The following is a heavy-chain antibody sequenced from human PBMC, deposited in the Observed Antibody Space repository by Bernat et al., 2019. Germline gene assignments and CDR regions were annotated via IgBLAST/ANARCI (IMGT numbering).Heavy chain of an antibody. J-gene: IGHJ5*02. D-gene: IGHD6-19*01. CDR2: INHSGST. Sequence: QVQLQQWGAGPLKPSETLSLTCAVYGGSFSGYYWSWIRQPPGKGLEWLGEINHSGSTNYNPSLKSRVTISVDTSKNQFSLKLRSVTAADTAVYYCARRSSGWYRGWFDPWGQGTLVTVSS. CDR3: ARRSSGWYRGWFDP. V-gene: IGHV4-34*01. CDR1: GGSFSGYY.